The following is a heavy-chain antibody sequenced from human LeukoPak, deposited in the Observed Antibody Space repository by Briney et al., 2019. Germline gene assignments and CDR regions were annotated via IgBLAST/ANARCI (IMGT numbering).Heavy chain of an antibody. CDR2: IYSGGST. V-gene: IGHV3-53*01. Sequence: PGGSLRLSCAASGFSVSSNYMSWVRQAPGKGLECVSVIYSGGSTYYADSVKGRFTISRDNSKNTLYLQMNGLRAEDTAVYYCARKTDSSGSGDYWGQGTLVTVSS. J-gene: IGHJ4*02. CDR1: GFSVSSNY. CDR3: ARKTDSSGSGDY. D-gene: IGHD3-22*01.